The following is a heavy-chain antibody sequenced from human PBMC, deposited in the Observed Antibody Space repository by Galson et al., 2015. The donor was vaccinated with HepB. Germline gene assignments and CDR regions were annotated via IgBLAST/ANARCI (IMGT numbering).Heavy chain of an antibody. V-gene: IGHV3-30-3*01. D-gene: IGHD6-13*01. CDR2: ISYAGSDK. CDR3: ATDIAVGTASGPDE. J-gene: IGHJ4*02. CDR1: GFTFRSYA. Sequence: SLRLSCAASGFTFRSYAMYWIRQVPGKGLEWVALISYAGSDKYYADSVKGRFTVSRDNSKNTLYLQMNSLRPEDTAVYHCATDIAVGTASGPDEWGQGTRVT.